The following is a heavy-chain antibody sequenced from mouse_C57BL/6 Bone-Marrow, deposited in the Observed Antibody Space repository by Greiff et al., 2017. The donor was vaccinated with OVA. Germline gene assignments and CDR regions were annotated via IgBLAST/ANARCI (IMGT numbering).Heavy chain of an antibody. D-gene: IGHD2-5*01. CDR2: IRNKANNHAT. CDR1: GFTFSDAW. J-gene: IGHJ3*01. V-gene: IGHV6-6*01. Sequence: EVNVVESGGGLVQPGGSMKLSCAASGFTFSDAWMDWVRQSPEKGLEWVAEIRNKANNHATYYAESVKGRFTISRDDSKSSVYLQMNSLRAEDTGIYYCTYYSKSLFAYWGQGTLVTVSA. CDR3: TYYSKSLFAY.